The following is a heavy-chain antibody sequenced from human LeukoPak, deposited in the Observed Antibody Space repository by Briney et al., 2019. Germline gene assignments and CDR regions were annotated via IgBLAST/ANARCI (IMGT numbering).Heavy chain of an antibody. CDR1: GGTFSSYA. J-gene: IGHJ3*02. V-gene: IGHV1-69*13. CDR2: IIPIFGTA. Sequence: GASVKVSCKASGGTFSSYAISWVRQAPGQGLEWMGGIIPIFGTANYAQKFQGRVTITADESTSTAYMELSSLRSEDTAVYYCANLHYGGHSDGAFDIWGQGTMVTVSS. D-gene: IGHD4-23*01. CDR3: ANLHYGGHSDGAFDI.